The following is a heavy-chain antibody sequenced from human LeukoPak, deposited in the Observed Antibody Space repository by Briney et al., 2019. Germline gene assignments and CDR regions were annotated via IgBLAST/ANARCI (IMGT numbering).Heavy chain of an antibody. CDR3: ARAPSGSGSYSYHD. V-gene: IGHV3-74*01. CDR1: GFTFSSYW. Sequence: GGSLRLSCVASGFTFSSYWMHWVRQAPGKGLVWVSRISGDGSSTSYADSVKGRFTISRDNAKNTLYLQMNSLRAEDTAVYYCARAPSGSGSYSYHDWGQGTLVTVSS. CDR2: ISGDGSST. D-gene: IGHD3-10*01. J-gene: IGHJ4*02.